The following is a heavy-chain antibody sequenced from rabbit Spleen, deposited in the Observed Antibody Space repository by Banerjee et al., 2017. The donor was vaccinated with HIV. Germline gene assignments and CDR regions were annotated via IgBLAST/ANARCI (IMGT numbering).Heavy chain of an antibody. CDR1: GFDFTSTYY. CDR3: ARETWGVTGNYGL. Sequence: QSLEESGGDLVKPGASLTLTCKASGFDFTSTYYMCWVRQAPGKGLELIACIDTSSGNIDYATWAKGRFIMSRTSSTTVFLQVTSLTAADTATYFCARETWGVTGNYGLWGQGTLVTVS. V-gene: IGHV1S40*01. D-gene: IGHD7-1*01. CDR2: IDTSSGNI. J-gene: IGHJ3*01.